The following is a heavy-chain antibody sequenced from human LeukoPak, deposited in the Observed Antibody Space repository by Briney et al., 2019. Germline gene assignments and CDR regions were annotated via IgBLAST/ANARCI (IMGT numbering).Heavy chain of an antibody. D-gene: IGHD2-2*01. V-gene: IGHV3-33*06. CDR3: AKSDLHCSSTSCSTYYYYYYMDV. CDR1: GFTFSSYG. Sequence: PGRSLRLSCAASGFTFSSYGMPWVRQAPGKGLEWVAVIWYDGSNKYYADSVKGRFTISRDNSKNTLYLQMNSLRAEDTAVYYCAKSDLHCSSTSCSTYYYYYYMDVWGKGTTVTVSS. J-gene: IGHJ6*03. CDR2: IWYDGSNK.